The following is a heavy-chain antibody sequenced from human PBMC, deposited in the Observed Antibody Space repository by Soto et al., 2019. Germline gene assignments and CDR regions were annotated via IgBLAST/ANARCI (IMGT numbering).Heavy chain of an antibody. CDR2: ILQSGST. J-gene: IGHJ5*02. D-gene: IGHD3-10*01. CDR3: ARIVWFGTHWWFDP. V-gene: IGHV4-30-2*01. CDR1: GDSITSDGYS. Sequence: SXTLSLTCSVSGDSITSDGYSWSWLRQPRGKGLEWIGYILQSGSTYYNASLKSRPTISLDTSANEFSLRLNSVTAADTAVYYCARIVWFGTHWWFDPWGQGNLVTVSS.